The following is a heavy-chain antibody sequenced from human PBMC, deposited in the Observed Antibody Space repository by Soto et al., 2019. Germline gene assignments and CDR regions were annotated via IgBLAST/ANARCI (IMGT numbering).Heavy chain of an antibody. V-gene: IGHV3-23*01. Sequence: EVQLLESGGGLVQPGGSLRLSCAASGFTFSSYAMSWVRQAPGKGLEWVSAISGSGGSTYYADSVKGRFTISRDNSKNTLYLQMNSLRAEDTAVYYCARARRQWLVPPSYYGMDVWGQGTTVTVSS. CDR2: ISGSGGST. CDR1: GFTFSSYA. J-gene: IGHJ6*02. CDR3: ARARRQWLVPPSYYGMDV. D-gene: IGHD6-19*01.